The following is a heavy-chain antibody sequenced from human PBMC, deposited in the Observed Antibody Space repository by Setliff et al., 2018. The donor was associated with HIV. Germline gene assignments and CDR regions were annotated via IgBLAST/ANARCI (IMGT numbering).Heavy chain of an antibody. D-gene: IGHD3-10*01. V-gene: IGHV4-39*02. CDR1: GGSISSSSYF. J-gene: IGHJ4*02. CDR2: FHSSGST. Sequence: SETLYLTCNVSGGSISSSSYFWGWIRQPPGKGLEWIGSFHSSGSTSYNPSLRSRVTMSIDTSKNHFSLKLTSVTAADTAVYYCATSLGGYGSGSYFDYWGQGTLVTVSS. CDR3: ATSLGGYGSGSYFDY.